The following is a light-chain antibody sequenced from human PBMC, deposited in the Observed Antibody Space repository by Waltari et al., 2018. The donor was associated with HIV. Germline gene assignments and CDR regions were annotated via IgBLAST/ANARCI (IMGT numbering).Light chain of an antibody. J-gene: IGLJ3*02. V-gene: IGLV1-47*01. Sequence: QSVLTQPPSASATPGPRVTISCSGTNSNIGNNYVYWYPQLPGTAPKVLIYRNNYRPSGVPDRFSGSKSGTSASLAISGLRSEDEADYYCATWDDNLSGWVFGGGTKLTVL. CDR2: RNN. CDR1: NSNIGNNY. CDR3: ATWDDNLSGWV.